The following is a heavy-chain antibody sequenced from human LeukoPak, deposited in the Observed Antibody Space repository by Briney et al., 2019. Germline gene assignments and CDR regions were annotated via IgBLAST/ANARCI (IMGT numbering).Heavy chain of an antibody. J-gene: IGHJ5*02. V-gene: IGHV4-30-4*08. Sequence: SQTLSLTCTVSGGSISSGDYYWSWIRQPPGKGLEWIGYIYYSGSTNYNPSLKSRVTISVDTSKNQFSLKLSSVTAADTAVYYCARVGYYDSSGYKWFDPWGQGTLVTVSS. D-gene: IGHD3-22*01. CDR1: GGSISSGDYY. CDR2: IYYSGST. CDR3: ARVGYYDSSGYKWFDP.